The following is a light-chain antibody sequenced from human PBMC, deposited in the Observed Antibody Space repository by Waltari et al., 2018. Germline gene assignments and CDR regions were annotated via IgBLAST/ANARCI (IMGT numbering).Light chain of an antibody. Sequence: QSVLTQPPSVTAAPGQKVNISSSGSSPNMGNSYVSWYQQFPGTAPTLRIYENLKRPSDIPDRFSGSKSGTSATLVITELQTGDEADYYCGAWDSSLSAGGVFGGGTKVTVL. CDR3: GAWDSSLSAGGV. CDR2: ENL. J-gene: IGLJ3*02. V-gene: IGLV1-51*02. CDR1: SPNMGNSY.